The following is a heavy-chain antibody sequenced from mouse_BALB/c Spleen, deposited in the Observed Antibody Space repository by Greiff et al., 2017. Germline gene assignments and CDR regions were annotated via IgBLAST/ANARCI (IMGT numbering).Heavy chain of an antibody. J-gene: IGHJ4*01. CDR2: IRSKSNNYAT. V-gene: IGHV10-1*02. CDR3: VRQTYYDYGAMDY. CDR1: GFTFNTYA. D-gene: IGHD2-4*01. Sequence: EVKLMESGGGLVQPKGSLKLSCAASGFTFNTYAMNWVRQAPGKGLEWVARIRSKSNNYATYYADSVKDRFTISRDDSQSMLYLQMNNLKTEDTAMYYCVRQTYYDYGAMDYWGQGTSVTVSS.